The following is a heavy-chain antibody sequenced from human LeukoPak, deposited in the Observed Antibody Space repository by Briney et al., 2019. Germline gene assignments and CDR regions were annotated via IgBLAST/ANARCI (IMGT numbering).Heavy chain of an antibody. J-gene: IGHJ3*02. CDR1: GGSISSYY. Sequence: SETLSLTCTVSGGSISSYYWSWIRQPPGKGLEWIGYIYYSGSTNYNPSLKSRVTISVDTSKNQFSLKLSSVTAADTAVYYCARLLLPPSAFDIWHPGTMVTVS. CDR2: IYYSGST. V-gene: IGHV4-59*01. CDR3: ARLLLPPSAFDI.